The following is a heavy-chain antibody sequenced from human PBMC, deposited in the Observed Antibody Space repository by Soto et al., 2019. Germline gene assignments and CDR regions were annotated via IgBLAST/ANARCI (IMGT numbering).Heavy chain of an antibody. CDR2: INPNNGVT. Sequence: QVQLVQSGAEVKKPGASVKVSCKASGYTFIGFYMHWVRQAPGQGLEWMGFINPNNGVTKYAQKFQGRVTMTRDTSLSTAYMEVSRLRSDDTAVYYCARGTRYGMDVWGQGTTVIVS. CDR1: GYTFIGFY. V-gene: IGHV1-2*02. CDR3: ARGTRYGMDV. J-gene: IGHJ6*02.